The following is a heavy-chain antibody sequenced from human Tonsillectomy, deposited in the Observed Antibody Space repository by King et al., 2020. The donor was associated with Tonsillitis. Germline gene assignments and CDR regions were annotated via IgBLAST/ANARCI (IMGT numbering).Heavy chain of an antibody. CDR1: GFSLSTSGVG. D-gene: IGHD3-22*01. V-gene: IGHV2-5*01. Sequence: VTLKESGPTLVKPTQTLTLTCTFSGFSLSTSGVGVGWIRQPPGKALEWLALIYWNDDKRYSPSLNSRLTITKDTSKNQVVLIMTDMDPVDTATYYCAHVNYYDNCWHLFDPGGQGTLVTVSS. CDR2: IYWNDDK. CDR3: AHVNYYDNCWHLFDP. J-gene: IGHJ5*02.